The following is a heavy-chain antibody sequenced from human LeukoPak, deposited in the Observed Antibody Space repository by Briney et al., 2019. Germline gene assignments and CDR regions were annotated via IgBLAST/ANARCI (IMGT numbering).Heavy chain of an antibody. CDR2: IDYRGST. CDR3: ARSRSGYSYDHAAFEI. Sequence: SETLSLTCTVSGGSISTYYWSWIRQPPGKGLEWIAYIDYRGSTTYNPSLRSRVTISVDTSRNQFSLKLSSVTAADTAVYYCARSRSGYSYDHAAFEIWGQGTVVTVSS. CDR1: GGSISTYY. D-gene: IGHD5-18*01. V-gene: IGHV4-59*01. J-gene: IGHJ3*02.